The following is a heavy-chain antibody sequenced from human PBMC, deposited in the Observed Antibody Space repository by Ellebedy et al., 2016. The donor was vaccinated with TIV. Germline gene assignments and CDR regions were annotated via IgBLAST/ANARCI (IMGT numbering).Heavy chain of an antibody. Sequence: GESLKISCAASGFTFRSEWMSLVRQAPGKGLEWVANIKEDGIEKDYVDLVKGRFNISRDNAKNSLYLQMNNLRVEDTAVYYCARAHYWGQGTLVTVSS. V-gene: IGHV3-7*01. J-gene: IGHJ4*02. CDR3: ARAHY. D-gene: IGHD3-10*01. CDR1: GFTFRSEW. CDR2: IKEDGIEK.